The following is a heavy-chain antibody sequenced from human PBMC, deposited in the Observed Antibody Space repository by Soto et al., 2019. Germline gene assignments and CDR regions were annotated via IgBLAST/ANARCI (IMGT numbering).Heavy chain of an antibody. CDR3: AKEGKDTAKVTGAFDI. Sequence: QVQLVESGGGVVQPGRSLRLSCAASGFTFSSYGMHWVRRAPGKGLEWVAVISYDGSNKYYADSVKGRFTISRDSSKNTLDLQMNSLRTEDTAVYYCAKEGKDTAKVTGAFDIWGQGTMVTVSS. V-gene: IGHV3-30*18. D-gene: IGHD5-18*01. CDR2: ISYDGSNK. J-gene: IGHJ3*02. CDR1: GFTFSSYG.